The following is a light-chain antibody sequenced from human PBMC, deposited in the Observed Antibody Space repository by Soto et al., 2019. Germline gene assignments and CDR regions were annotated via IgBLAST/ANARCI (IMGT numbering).Light chain of an antibody. J-gene: IGKJ2*01. CDR2: GAS. CDR3: QQYGSSHYT. CDR1: QIVSSSY. V-gene: IGKV3-20*01. Sequence: EIVLTQSPGTLSLSPGERATLSCRASQIVSSSYLAWYQQKPGQAPRLLIYGASSRATGIPDRFSGSGSGTDFTLTISRLEPEEFAVYYCQQYGSSHYTFGQGTKLEIK.